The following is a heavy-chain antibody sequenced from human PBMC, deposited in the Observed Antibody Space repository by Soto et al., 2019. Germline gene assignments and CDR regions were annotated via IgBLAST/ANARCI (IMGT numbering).Heavy chain of an antibody. V-gene: IGHV3-43*01. D-gene: IGHD2-2*01. CDR2: IGRDGIYT. Sequence: EVQLVESGGAVVQPGGSLRLSCAASGFTFDDFPMHWVRQAPGKGLEWVSLIGRDGIYTYYADSVKGRFTISRDNSKNSLYLQMNSLRTEDTAFYFCAKEKHDASWTAFDYWGQGTLVTVSS. J-gene: IGHJ4*02. CDR1: GFTFDDFP. CDR3: AKEKHDASWTAFDY.